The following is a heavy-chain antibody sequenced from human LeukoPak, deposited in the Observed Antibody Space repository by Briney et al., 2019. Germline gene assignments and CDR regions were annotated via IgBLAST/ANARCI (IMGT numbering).Heavy chain of an antibody. D-gene: IGHD3-16*02. CDR2: IYYSGST. CDR1: GGSISSYY. CDR3: ARYVWGSYPTFEDY. Sequence: SETLSLTCAVSGGSISSYYWSWIRQPPGKGLEWIAYIYYSGSTHHNPSLKSRVTISVDTSKQQFSLKFSSVTAADTAVYYCARYVWGSYPTFEDYWGQGTLVTVSS. J-gene: IGHJ4*02. V-gene: IGHV4-59*01.